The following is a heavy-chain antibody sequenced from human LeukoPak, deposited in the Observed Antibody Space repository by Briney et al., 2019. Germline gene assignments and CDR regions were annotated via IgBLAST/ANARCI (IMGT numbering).Heavy chain of an antibody. J-gene: IGHJ4*02. D-gene: IGHD3-10*01. CDR1: GYTFTSYG. Sequence: GASVKVSCKASGYTFTSYGISWVRQAPGQGLEWMGWISAYNGNANYAQKLQGRVTMTTDTSTSTAYMELRSLRSDDTAAYYCARVNYYGSGSYLDYWGQGTLVTVSS. CDR3: ARVNYYGSGSYLDY. CDR2: ISAYNGNA. V-gene: IGHV1-18*01.